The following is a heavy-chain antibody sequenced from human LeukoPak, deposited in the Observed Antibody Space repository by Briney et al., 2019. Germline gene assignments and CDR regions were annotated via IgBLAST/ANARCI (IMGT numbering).Heavy chain of an antibody. V-gene: IGHV3-21*01. Sequence: PGGSLRPSCAASGFTCSDYSMNWVRQAPGQGLAWVSSISSRSTYAYYADSVRGRFTISRDSAKNSLFLQMDSLRVEDTAVYYCARAHIQDYTIVGLVDHWGQGTLVTVSS. CDR3: ARAHIQDYTIVGLVDH. D-gene: IGHD1-26*01. J-gene: IGHJ5*02. CDR2: ISSRSTYA. CDR1: GFTCSDYS.